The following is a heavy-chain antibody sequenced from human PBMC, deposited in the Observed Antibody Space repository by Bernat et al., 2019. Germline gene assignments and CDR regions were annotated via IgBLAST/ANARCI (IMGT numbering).Heavy chain of an antibody. Sequence: QVQLVQSGAEVKKPGASVKVSCKASGYTFTSYYMHWVRQAPGQGLEWMGIINPSGGSTSYAQKFQGRVTMTRDTSTSTVYMELSSLRSEDTAVYYCAGDGVGYYGSGSYVPYWGQGTLVTVSS. V-gene: IGHV1-46*01. CDR3: AGDGVGYYGSGSYVPY. CDR1: GYTFTSYY. D-gene: IGHD3-10*01. J-gene: IGHJ4*02. CDR2: INPSGGST.